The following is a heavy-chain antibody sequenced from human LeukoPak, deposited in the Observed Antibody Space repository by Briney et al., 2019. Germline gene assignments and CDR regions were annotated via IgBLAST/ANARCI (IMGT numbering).Heavy chain of an antibody. Sequence: SETLSLTCTVSGVSITTGFHWNWIRQRPGEGLEWIGHIYYSGDTYYNPSLKSRVTISVDTSKNQFSLKLSSVTAADTAVYYCARGIAAAGSVFDYWGQGTLVTVSS. J-gene: IGHJ4*02. V-gene: IGHV4-61*01. CDR2: IYYSGDT. CDR1: GVSITTGFH. CDR3: ARGIAAAGSVFDY. D-gene: IGHD6-13*01.